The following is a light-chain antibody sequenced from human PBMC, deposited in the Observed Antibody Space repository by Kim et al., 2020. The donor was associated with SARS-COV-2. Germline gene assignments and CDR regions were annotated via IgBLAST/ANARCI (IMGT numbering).Light chain of an antibody. CDR2: GTS. V-gene: IGKV3D-15*01. CDR1: QNINNK. J-gene: IGKJ5*01. Sequence: LSPGERATLSCRASQNINNKLAWHQQKPGQAPRLLIYGTSTRATGIPARFSGSGSGIHFTLTINSLQSEDSAIYYCQQYNQWPITFGQGTRLEIK. CDR3: QQYNQWPIT.